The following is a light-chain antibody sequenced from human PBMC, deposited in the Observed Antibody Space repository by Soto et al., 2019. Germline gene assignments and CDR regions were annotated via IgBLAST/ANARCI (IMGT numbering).Light chain of an antibody. CDR3: QQSNSPPT. CDR1: QSISSW. CDR2: KAS. J-gene: IGKJ1*01. V-gene: IGKV1-5*03. Sequence: DIQMTQSPSTLSASVGDRVTITCRARQSISSWLAWYQQKPGKAPKLLIYKASSFESGVPSRFSGSGSGTEFTLTISSLQPYDLATSYCQQSNSPPTFGLSTQVEI.